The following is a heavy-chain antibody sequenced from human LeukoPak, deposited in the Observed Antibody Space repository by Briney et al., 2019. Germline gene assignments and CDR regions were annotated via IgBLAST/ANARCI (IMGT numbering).Heavy chain of an antibody. CDR2: IYYSGST. CDR1: GGSFSSGSSY. D-gene: IGHD3-22*01. Sequence: SETLSLTCTVSGGSFSSGSSYWTWIQQPPGKGLEWIGYIYYSGSTNYNPSLKSRVTISVDTSKNQFSLRLSSVTAADTAVYYCARDPSGYFNYWGQGTLATVSS. J-gene: IGHJ4*02. CDR3: ARDPSGYFNY. V-gene: IGHV4-61*01.